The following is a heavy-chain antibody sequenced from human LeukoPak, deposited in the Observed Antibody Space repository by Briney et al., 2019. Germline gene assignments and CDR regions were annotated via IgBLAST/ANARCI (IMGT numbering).Heavy chain of an antibody. Sequence: ASVKVSCTASGGTFSSYAISWVRQAPGQGLEWMGGIIPIFGTANYAQKFQGRVTITADESTSTAYMELSSLRSEGTAVYYCASDEGGVGATCYWGQGTLVTVSS. D-gene: IGHD1-26*01. CDR3: ASDEGGVGATCY. J-gene: IGHJ4*02. CDR1: GGTFSSYA. V-gene: IGHV1-69*13. CDR2: IIPIFGTA.